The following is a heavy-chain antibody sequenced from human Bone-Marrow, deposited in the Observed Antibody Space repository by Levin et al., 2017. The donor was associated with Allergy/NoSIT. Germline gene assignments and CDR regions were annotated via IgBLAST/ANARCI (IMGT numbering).Heavy chain of an antibody. Sequence: SETLSLTCTVSGGSISSYYWSWIRQPPGKGLEWIGYIYYSGSTNYNPSLKSRVTISVDTSKNQFSLKLSSVTAADTAVYYCARGVSSSWLFGDDAFDIWGQGTMVTVSS. CDR2: IYYSGST. J-gene: IGHJ3*02. CDR3: ARGVSSSWLFGDDAFDI. V-gene: IGHV4-59*01. D-gene: IGHD6-13*01. CDR1: GGSISSYY.